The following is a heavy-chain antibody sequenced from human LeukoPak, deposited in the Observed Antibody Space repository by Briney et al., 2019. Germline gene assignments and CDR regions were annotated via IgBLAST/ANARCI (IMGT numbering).Heavy chain of an antibody. CDR3: AKDADLDYYGSGSPFDY. V-gene: IGHV3-30*18. CDR1: GFTFSSYG. D-gene: IGHD3-10*01. CDR2: ISYDGSNK. Sequence: GGSLRLSCAASGFTFSSYGMHRVRQAPGKGLEWVAVISYDGSNKYYADSVKGRFTISRDNSKNTLYLQMNSLRAEDTAVYYCAKDADLDYYGSGSPFDYWGQGTLVTVSS. J-gene: IGHJ4*02.